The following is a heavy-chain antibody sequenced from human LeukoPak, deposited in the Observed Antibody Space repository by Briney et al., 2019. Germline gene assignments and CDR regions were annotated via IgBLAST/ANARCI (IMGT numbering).Heavy chain of an antibody. V-gene: IGHV3-33*01. Sequence: SGGSLRLSCAASGFTFSSYGMHWVRQAPGKGLEWVAVIWYDGSNKYYADSVKGRFTISRDNSKNTLYLQMNSLRAEDTAVYYCARAGLHQSPQFDPWGQGTLVTVSS. D-gene: IGHD2-21*01. CDR2: IWYDGSNK. CDR3: ARAGLHQSPQFDP. CDR1: GFTFSSYG. J-gene: IGHJ5*02.